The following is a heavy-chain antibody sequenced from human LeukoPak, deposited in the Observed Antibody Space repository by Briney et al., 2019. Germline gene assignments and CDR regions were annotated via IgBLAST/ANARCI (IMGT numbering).Heavy chain of an antibody. CDR3: ARGPYYYGSGSYAPSDYYYGMDV. Sequence: SETLSLTCAVYGGSFSGYYWSWIRQPPGKGLEWIGEINHSGSTNYNPSLKSRVTISVDTSKNQFSLKLSSVTAADTAVYYCARGPYYYGSGSYAPSDYYYGMDVWGQGTTVTVSS. V-gene: IGHV4-34*01. J-gene: IGHJ6*02. CDR2: INHSGST. CDR1: GGSFSGYY. D-gene: IGHD3-10*01.